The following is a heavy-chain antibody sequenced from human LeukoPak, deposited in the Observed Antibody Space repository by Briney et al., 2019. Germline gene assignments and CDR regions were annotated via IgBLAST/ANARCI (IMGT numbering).Heavy chain of an antibody. CDR1: GFTFSSYS. J-gene: IGHJ4*02. V-gene: IGHV3-23*01. CDR3: GKGGRDSDY. Sequence: GGSLRLSCAASGFTFSSYSMSWVRQAPGKGLEWVSAINSGGTPYYADSVKGRVTISRDNSKSTVYLQLSTLRADDMAIYYCGKGGRDSDYWGQGTLVTVSS. D-gene: IGHD5-12*01. CDR2: INSGGTP.